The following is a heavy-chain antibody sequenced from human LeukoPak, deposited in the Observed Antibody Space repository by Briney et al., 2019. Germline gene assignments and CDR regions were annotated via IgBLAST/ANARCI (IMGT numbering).Heavy chain of an antibody. CDR1: GYTFTGYY. Sequence: ASVKVSCKASGYTFTGYYMHWVRQAPGQGLEWMGWINPNSGGTNYAQKFQGRVTMTRDTSISTAYMELSRLRSDDTAVYYCARAAGPSAIFDYWGRGTLVTVSS. CDR2: INPNSGGT. D-gene: IGHD6-13*01. CDR3: ARAAGPSAIFDY. V-gene: IGHV1-2*02. J-gene: IGHJ4*02.